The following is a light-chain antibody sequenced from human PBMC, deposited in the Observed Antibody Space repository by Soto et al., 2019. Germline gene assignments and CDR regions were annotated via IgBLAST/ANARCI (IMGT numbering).Light chain of an antibody. CDR2: AAS. CDR1: QSLSFN. J-gene: IGKJ1*01. V-gene: IGKV3-15*01. Sequence: EIMVTQSPATLSVSTGERATLSCRASQSLSFNLAWYQQKPGQAPRLLIYAASTRATGIPARFSGSGSGTEFTLTISSLQPDDFATYYCQQYNSYSPTFGQGTKVAIK. CDR3: QQYNSYSPT.